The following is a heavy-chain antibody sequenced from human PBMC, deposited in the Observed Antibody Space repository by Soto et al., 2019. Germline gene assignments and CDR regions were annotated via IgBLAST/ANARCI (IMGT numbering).Heavy chain of an antibody. J-gene: IGHJ4*02. V-gene: IGHV3-23*01. Sequence: GGSRSLSCPAAGFPFSSYGMNVARPAPGKGLEWVSSVSAKGRNTYYAGSVKGRFTVSRDKSKNALFLQLDSLRVEDTAIYYCAKDLSSLGWLALGAPFDSWGPGTLVTVSS. CDR2: VSAKGRNT. CDR1: GFPFSSYG. CDR3: AKDLSSLGWLALGAPFDS. D-gene: IGHD3-22*01.